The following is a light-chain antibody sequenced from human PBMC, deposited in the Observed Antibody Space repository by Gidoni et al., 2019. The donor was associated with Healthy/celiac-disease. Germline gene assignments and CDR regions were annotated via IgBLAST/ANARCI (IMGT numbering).Light chain of an antibody. V-gene: IGKV3-20*01. Sequence: EIVLTQSPGTLSLSPGERATLSCRASQSVSSSYLAWYQQKPGQAPRLLIYGASSRATGIPDRFSGSGSGTDFTLTISRLEPEDFAVYYCQQYGSSPPHDRPTFGQGTKLEIK. CDR1: QSVSSSY. CDR2: GAS. CDR3: QQYGSSPPHDRPT. J-gene: IGKJ2*01.